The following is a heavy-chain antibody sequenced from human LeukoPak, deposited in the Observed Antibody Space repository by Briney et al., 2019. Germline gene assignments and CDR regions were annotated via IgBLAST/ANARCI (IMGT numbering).Heavy chain of an antibody. Sequence: GASXKXXXXASXXTFISYGISXVRQAPGQGLEWXGWISSHNGYTKYAQKFQGRVTMTTDTSMSTAYMELGSLRSDDTAVYYCARRRAVAGVNWFDPWGQGTLVTVSS. CDR1: XXTFISYG. CDR2: ISSHNGYT. CDR3: ARRRAVAGVNWFDP. D-gene: IGHD6-19*01. J-gene: IGHJ5*02. V-gene: IGHV1-18*01.